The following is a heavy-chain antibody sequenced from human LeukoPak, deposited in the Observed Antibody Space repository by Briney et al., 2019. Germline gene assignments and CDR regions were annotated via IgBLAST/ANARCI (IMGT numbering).Heavy chain of an antibody. CDR2: MYHSGLI. CDR1: GYSISSGYY. J-gene: IGHJ2*01. V-gene: IGHV4-38-2*02. Sequence: SETLSLTCTVSGYSISSGYYWGWIRQSPGKGLEWIANMYHSGLIYYNPSLKSRITISMDTSKNQLSLKLSSVTAADTAVYYCARVLRSGYYQGYFDLWGRGTLVTVSS. CDR3: ARVLRSGYYQGYFDL. D-gene: IGHD3-22*01.